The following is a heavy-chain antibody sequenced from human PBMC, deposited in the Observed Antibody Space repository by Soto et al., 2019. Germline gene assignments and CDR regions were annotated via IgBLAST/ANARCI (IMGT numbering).Heavy chain of an antibody. J-gene: IGHJ6*02. V-gene: IGHV3-33*01. Sequence: RGSRRLAWAAAGFTFSSYGMRWVRQAAERGREWVAFIWYDVSHNFYAASVKGRFTISSANSKNTLSLQINSLRAEDTAVYYCARECSEYQLLFSYYYGMDVWGQGTTVTVSS. D-gene: IGHD2-2*01. CDR1: GFTFSSYG. CDR3: ARECSEYQLLFSYYYGMDV. CDR2: IWYDVSHN.